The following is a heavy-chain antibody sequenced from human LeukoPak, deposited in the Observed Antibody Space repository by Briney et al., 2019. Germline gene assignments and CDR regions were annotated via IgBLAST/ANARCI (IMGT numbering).Heavy chain of an antibody. CDR1: GFTFSNAW. V-gene: IGHV3-15*01. Sequence: GGSLRLSCAASGFTFSNAWMSWVRQAPGKGLEWVGRIKSKTDGGTTDYAAPVKGRFTISRDDSKNTLYLQMNSLKTEDTAEYYCTTHDYSGYDLGDYWGQGTLVTVSS. J-gene: IGHJ4*02. D-gene: IGHD5-12*01. CDR3: TTHDYSGYDLGDY. CDR2: IKSKTDGGTT.